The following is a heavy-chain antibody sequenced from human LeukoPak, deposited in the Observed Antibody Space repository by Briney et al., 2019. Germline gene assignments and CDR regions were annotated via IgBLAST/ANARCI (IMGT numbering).Heavy chain of an antibody. CDR3: ARLLSCYYTPLDS. J-gene: IGHJ4*02. CDR2: ISHRDSDT. V-gene: IGHV5-51*01. CDR1: GYGFTSLW. D-gene: IGHD3-3*01. Sequence: GESLKISCNGSGYGFTSLWIGLVPQVPRKGLELMGIISHRDSDTRYSLSFQGQVTISAVKSISTAYLQWSSLKAPDTAIYSCARLLSCYYTPLDSWGQGTLVTVSS.